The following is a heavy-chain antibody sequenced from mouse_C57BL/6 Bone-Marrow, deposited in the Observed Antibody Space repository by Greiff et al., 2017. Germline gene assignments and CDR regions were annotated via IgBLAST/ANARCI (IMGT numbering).Heavy chain of an antibody. CDR2: ISDGGSYT. CDR3: ARDRGKYWYFDV. CDR1: GFTFSSYA. J-gene: IGHJ1*03. V-gene: IGHV5-4*01. Sequence: DVHLVESGGGLVKPGGSLKLSCAASGFTFSSYAMSWVRQTPEKRLEWVATISDGGSYTYYPDNVKGRFTISRDNAKNNLYLQMSHLKSEDTAMYYCARDRGKYWYFDVWGTGTTVTVSS.